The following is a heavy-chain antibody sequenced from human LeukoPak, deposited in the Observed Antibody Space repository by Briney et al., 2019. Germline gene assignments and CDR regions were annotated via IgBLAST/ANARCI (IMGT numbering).Heavy chain of an antibody. CDR2: IYHSGST. Sequence: SGTLSLTCAVSGGSISSSNWWSWVRQPPGKGLEWIGEIYHSGSTNYNPSLKSRVTLSVDKSKNQFSLKLSSVTAADTAVYYCARAMLNYYDSSGHYRYYYYMDVWGKGTTVTVSS. V-gene: IGHV4-4*02. CDR1: GGSISSSNW. J-gene: IGHJ6*03. CDR3: ARAMLNYYDSSGHYRYYYYMDV. D-gene: IGHD3-22*01.